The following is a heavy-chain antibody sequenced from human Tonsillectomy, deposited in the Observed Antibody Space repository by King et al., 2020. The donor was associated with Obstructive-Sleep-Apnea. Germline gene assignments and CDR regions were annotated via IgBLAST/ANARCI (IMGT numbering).Heavy chain of an antibody. J-gene: IGHJ4*02. CDR2: ISSSRIYI. CDR3: SAVYSSSWYGY. Sequence: VQLVESGGGLVKPGGALRLSCAASGFTFSSYSMYCVCQAPGKGLEWVSSISSSRIYIYYTNSVKGRFTISRDNAKNTLYLQMNSLSAEDTAVYYCSAVYSSSWYGYWGQGTLVTVSS. D-gene: IGHD6-13*01. V-gene: IGHV3-21*01. CDR1: GFTFSSYS.